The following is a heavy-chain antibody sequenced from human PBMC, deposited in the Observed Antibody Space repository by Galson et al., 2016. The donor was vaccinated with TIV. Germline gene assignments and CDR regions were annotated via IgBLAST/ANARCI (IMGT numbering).Heavy chain of an antibody. Sequence: SVKVSCKASGGAFSNYAISWVRQAPGQELEWMGGINPIFAIAKYAQKFQGRVTITAGESTSTAYMELSSLRSENTAVYYCARGADYYGAGSYYNVLGYWGQGTLVTVSS. CDR1: GGAFSNYA. D-gene: IGHD3-10*01. CDR3: ARGADYYGAGSYYNVLGY. CDR2: INPIFAIA. J-gene: IGHJ4*02. V-gene: IGHV1-69*13.